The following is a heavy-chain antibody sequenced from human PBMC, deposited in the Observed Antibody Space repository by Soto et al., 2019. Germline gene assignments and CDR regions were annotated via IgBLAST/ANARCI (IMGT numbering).Heavy chain of an antibody. V-gene: IGHV3-30*03. J-gene: IGHJ6*02. CDR3: ARVRALDCYYGMDV. Sequence: GGSLRLSCAVSVFTFSSFGMHWVRQAPGKGLEWVAVISHDGSKKYHADSVKGRFTISRDNSKNTLYLQMNSLRTEDTALYYCARVRALDCYYGMDVWGQGTTVTVSS. CDR1: VFTFSSFG. CDR2: ISHDGSKK.